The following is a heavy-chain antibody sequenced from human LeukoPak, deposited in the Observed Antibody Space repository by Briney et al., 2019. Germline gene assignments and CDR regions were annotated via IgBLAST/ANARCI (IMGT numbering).Heavy chain of an antibody. CDR2: IRYDGTEK. J-gene: IGHJ4*02. CDR1: GFTFSDYG. Sequence: GGSLRLSCGASGFTFSDYGMHWVRQAPGKGLEWVTFIRYDGTEKYYADSVKGRFTFSRDNSKNTLYLQMNSLRAEDTAVYYCVKGVDYSIDYWGQGTLVTVSS. V-gene: IGHV3-30*02. CDR3: VKGVDYSIDY. D-gene: IGHD2-15*01.